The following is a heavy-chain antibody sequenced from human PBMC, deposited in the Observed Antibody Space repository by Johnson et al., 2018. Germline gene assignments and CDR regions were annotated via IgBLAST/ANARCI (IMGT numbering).Heavy chain of an antibody. V-gene: IGHV3-23*04. CDR3: AKESYYGSGSRRAFDI. CDR2: IRGSGGST. CDR1: GFTFSGSA. Sequence: VQLVESGGGLVQPGGSLKLSCAASGFTFSGSAMHWVRQAPGKGLEWVSAIRGSGGSTYYADSVKGRFTISSDNSKTTLYLQMNSLSAEDTAVYYCAKESYYGSGSRRAFDIWGQGTMVTVSS. D-gene: IGHD3-10*01. J-gene: IGHJ3*02.